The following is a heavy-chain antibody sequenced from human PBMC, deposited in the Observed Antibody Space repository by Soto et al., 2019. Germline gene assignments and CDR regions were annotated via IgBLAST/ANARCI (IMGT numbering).Heavy chain of an antibody. CDR2: INHSGST. CDR3: ARAPWAGMAV. J-gene: IGHJ6*02. V-gene: IGHV4-34*01. D-gene: IGHD1-26*01. CDR1: GVSFSGYY. Sequence: QVHLQQWGAGLLNPSETLSLTCAVYGVSFSGYYWSWIRQPPGKGLEWIGEINHSGSTNYNPSLKSRVTISVDTSKNQFSMKLSSVTASDTAVYSFARAPWAGMAVWGQGTTVTVSS.